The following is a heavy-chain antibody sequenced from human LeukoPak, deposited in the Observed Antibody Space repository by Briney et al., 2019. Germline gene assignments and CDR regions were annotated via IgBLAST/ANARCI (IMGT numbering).Heavy chain of an antibody. J-gene: IGHJ4*02. Sequence: PSETLSLTCTVSGGSISSYYWSWIRQPPGKGLEWIGYIYYSGSTNYNPSLTSRVDISVDTSKNQFSLQLSSVTAADTAVYYCARGTPHFDYWGQGTLVTVSS. CDR1: GGSISSYY. V-gene: IGHV4-59*01. CDR2: IYYSGST. CDR3: ARGTPHFDY.